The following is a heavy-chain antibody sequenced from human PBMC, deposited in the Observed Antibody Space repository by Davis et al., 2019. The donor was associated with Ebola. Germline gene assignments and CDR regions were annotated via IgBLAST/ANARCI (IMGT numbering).Heavy chain of an antibody. CDR2: IKADGSAK. CDR3: ARWASVGY. CDR1: GFTFSSSW. D-gene: IGHD1-26*01. Sequence: GESLKISCAASGFTFSSSWMTWARQAPEKGLEWVATIKADGSAKYYVDSVKGRFTISRDNVKNSLYLQMDSLRAEDTAVYYCARWASVGYWGQGTLVTVSS. J-gene: IGHJ4*02. V-gene: IGHV3-7*01.